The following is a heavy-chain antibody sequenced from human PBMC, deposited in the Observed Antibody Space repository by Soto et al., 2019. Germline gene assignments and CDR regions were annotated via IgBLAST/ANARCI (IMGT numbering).Heavy chain of an antibody. Sequence: GSLRLSCAASGLTFSSYEMNWVRQAPGKGLEWVSYISSSGSTIYYADSVKGRFTISRDNAKNSLYLQMNSLRAEDTAVYYCACYGATVTRTHYGMDVWGQGTTVTVSS. D-gene: IGHD4-17*01. V-gene: IGHV3-48*03. J-gene: IGHJ6*02. CDR1: GLTFSSYE. CDR3: ACYGATVTRTHYGMDV. CDR2: ISSSGSTI.